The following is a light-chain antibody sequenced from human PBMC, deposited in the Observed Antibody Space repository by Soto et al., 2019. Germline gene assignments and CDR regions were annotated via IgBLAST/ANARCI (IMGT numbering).Light chain of an antibody. V-gene: IGLV1-44*01. CDR3: AAWDDSLNGPV. J-gene: IGLJ3*02. CDR1: SSNIGSNA. CDR2: SNN. Sequence: QSVLTQPPSASGTPGQRITISCSGSSSNIGSNAVNWYQLLPGTAPKVLIYSNNQRPSGVPDRFSGSKSGTSASLAISGLQSEDETDYYCAAWDDSLNGPVFGGGTKLTVL.